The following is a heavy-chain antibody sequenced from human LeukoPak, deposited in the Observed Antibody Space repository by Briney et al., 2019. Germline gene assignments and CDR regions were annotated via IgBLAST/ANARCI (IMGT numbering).Heavy chain of an antibody. CDR1: GFTFSTYA. D-gene: IGHD6-19*01. Sequence: GSLRLSCAASGFTFSTYAMSWIRQPPGKGLEWIGEINHSGSTNYNPSLKSRVTISVDTSKNQFSLKLSSVTAADTAVYYCARVLEGSSGQHWYFDLWGRGTLVTVSS. J-gene: IGHJ2*01. CDR2: INHSGST. V-gene: IGHV4-34*01. CDR3: ARVLEGSSGQHWYFDL.